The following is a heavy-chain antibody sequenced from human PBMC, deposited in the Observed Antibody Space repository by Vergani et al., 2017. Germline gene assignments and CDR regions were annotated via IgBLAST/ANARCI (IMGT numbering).Heavy chain of an antibody. J-gene: IGHJ4*02. V-gene: IGHV3-7*03. CDR3: AREDSSGWYWGYYFDY. D-gene: IGHD6-19*01. CDR1: GFTFSSYW. CDR2: IKQDGSEK. Sequence: EVQLVESGGGLVQPGGSLRLSCAASGFTFSSYWMSWVRQAPGKGLEWVANIKQDGSEKYYVDSVKGRFTISRDNAKNSLYLQMSSLRAEDTAVYYCAREDSSGWYWGYYFDYWGQGTLVTVSS.